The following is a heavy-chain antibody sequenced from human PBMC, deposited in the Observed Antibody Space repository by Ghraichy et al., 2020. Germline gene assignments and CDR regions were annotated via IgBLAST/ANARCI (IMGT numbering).Heavy chain of an antibody. CDR2: ITSSGKTI. V-gene: IGHV3-48*02. CDR1: EFTLSSYS. J-gene: IGHJ6*02. Sequence: GGSLRLSCVGSEFTLSSYSMNWVRQSPGKGLEWVSYITSSGKTISYADSVKGRFTISRDNAQNSLYLQMNNLRDEDTAGYYCARGSRVVRFFYYDGMDVWGQGTTVTVSS. CDR3: ARGSRVVRFFYYDGMDV. D-gene: IGHD4-23*01.